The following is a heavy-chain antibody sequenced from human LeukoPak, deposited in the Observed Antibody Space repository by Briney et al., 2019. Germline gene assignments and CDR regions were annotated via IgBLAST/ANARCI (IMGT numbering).Heavy chain of an antibody. CDR1: GFTFSSYE. Sequence: PGGSLRLSCAASGFTFSSYEMNWVRQAPGKGLEWVSYISSSGSTICYADSVKGRFTISRDNAKNSLYLQMNSLRAEDTAVYYCARQSIVVVPAEIDYWGQGTLVTVSS. CDR2: ISSSGSTI. CDR3: ARQSIVVVPAEIDY. J-gene: IGHJ4*02. D-gene: IGHD2-2*01. V-gene: IGHV3-48*03.